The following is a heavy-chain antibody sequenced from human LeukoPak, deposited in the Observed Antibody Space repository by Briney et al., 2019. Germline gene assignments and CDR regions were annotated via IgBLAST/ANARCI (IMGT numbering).Heavy chain of an antibody. J-gene: IGHJ3*02. V-gene: IGHV4-59*02. CDR3: ARDPLPLGANDAFDI. D-gene: IGHD2-15*01. CDR2: IYYSGST. CDR1: GDSVSGYY. Sequence: SETLSLTCIVSGDSVSGYYWNWIRQPPGKGLEWIGYIYYSGSTNYNPSLKSRVTVSVDTSKNQFSLKLSSVTAADTAVYYCARDPLPLGANDAFDIWGQGTMVTVSS.